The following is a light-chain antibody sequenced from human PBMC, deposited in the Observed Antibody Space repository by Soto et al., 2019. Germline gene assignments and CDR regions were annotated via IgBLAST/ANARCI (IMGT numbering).Light chain of an antibody. J-gene: IGKJ5*01. Sequence: IVLTESAATLSVSSGERDRLSCRARESVGRYLIWYQRKPGQAPRLLMYEASSRATVIPARFSGSGSGTDCPLTSSRLEPEYFAVYFCLHRSSWPPFTFGQGTQLEI. CDR2: EAS. CDR1: ESVGRY. V-gene: IGKV3-11*01. CDR3: LHRSSWPPFT.